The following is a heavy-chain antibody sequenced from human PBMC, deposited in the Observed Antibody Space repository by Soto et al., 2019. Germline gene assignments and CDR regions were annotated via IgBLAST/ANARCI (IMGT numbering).Heavy chain of an antibody. CDR2: IVPIVDTS. CDR1: GGTFSSYA. V-gene: IGHV1-69*12. CDR3: VRVVAIPGYPDN. D-gene: IGHD5-12*01. J-gene: IGHJ4*02. Sequence: QVQLVQSGAEVRQPASSVKVSCKTSGGTFSSYAISWGRQAPGQGLEGMGGIVPIVDTSTYAQKFQGRVTITADESTSTVYMELISLRSDDTAVYYCVRVVAIPGYPDNWGQGTLVTVSS.